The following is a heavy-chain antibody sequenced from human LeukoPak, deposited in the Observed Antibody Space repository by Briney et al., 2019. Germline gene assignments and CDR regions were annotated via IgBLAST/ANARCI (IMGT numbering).Heavy chain of an antibody. J-gene: IGHJ4*02. Sequence: SQTLSLTCTVSGGSISSGDYYWSWIRQPPGKGLEWIGYIYYSGSTYYNPSLKSRVTISVDTSKNQFSLKLSSVTAADTAVYYCAREDYGSGSSLDYWGQGTLVTVST. D-gene: IGHD3-10*01. CDR2: IYYSGST. V-gene: IGHV4-30-4*01. CDR1: GGSISSGDYY. CDR3: AREDYGSGSSLDY.